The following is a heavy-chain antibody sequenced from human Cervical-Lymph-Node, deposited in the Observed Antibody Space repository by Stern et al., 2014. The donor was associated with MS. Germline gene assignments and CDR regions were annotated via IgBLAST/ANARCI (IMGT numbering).Heavy chain of an antibody. CDR2: IYYSGRT. CDR3: ARRGYSYDYFDS. Sequence: VQLVESGPGLVKPSETLSLTCTVSGGSISSYYRRWIRQPPGKGLEWIGYIYYSGRTNYNPSLQSRFTISVDTSKDQFSLNLSSVSAADTAVYYCARRGYSYDYFDSWGQGTLVTVSS. J-gene: IGHJ4*02. D-gene: IGHD5-18*01. CDR1: GGSISSYY. V-gene: IGHV4-59*01.